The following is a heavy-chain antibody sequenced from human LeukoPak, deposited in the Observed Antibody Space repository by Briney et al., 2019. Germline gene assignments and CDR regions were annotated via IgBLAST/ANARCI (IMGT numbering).Heavy chain of an antibody. CDR1: GYNFTNYW. CDR3: ARRRYYYDSSGYGSYYFDY. V-gene: IGHV5-51*01. Sequence: GESLKISCKGSGYNFTNYWIGWVRQMPGKGLEWMGIIFPSDSDTRYSPSFQGQVTISADKSISTAYLQWSSLKASDTAMYYCARRRYYYDSSGYGSYYFDYWGQGTLVTVSS. D-gene: IGHD3-22*01. CDR2: IFPSDSDT. J-gene: IGHJ4*02.